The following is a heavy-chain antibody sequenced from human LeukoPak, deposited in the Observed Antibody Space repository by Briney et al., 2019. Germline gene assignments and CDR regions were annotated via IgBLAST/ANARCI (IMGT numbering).Heavy chain of an antibody. CDR3: ASDATRNAFDI. V-gene: IGHV4-59*12. CDR2: THSSGTT. Sequence: SETLSLTCTVAGGSISSFYWGWIRQPPGKGVEWIGHTHSSGTTNYNPSLKSRVTISVDTSKNQFSLKLSSVTAADTAVYYCASDATRNAFDIWGQGTMVTVSS. J-gene: IGHJ3*02. CDR1: GGSISSFY. D-gene: IGHD5-12*01.